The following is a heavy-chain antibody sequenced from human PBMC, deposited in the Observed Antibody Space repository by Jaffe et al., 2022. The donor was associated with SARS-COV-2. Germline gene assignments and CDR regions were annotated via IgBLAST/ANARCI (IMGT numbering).Heavy chain of an antibody. J-gene: IGHJ4*02. CDR3: APLKVDYGDYGG. Sequence: EAQLVESGGGLVKPGGSLRLSCAASGFTFSAYIMNWVRQAPGKGLEWVASISSSSNYIYYADSVKGRFTISRDNAKKSLYLQMNSLRAEDTAVYYCAPLKVDYGDYGGWGQGTLVTVSS. V-gene: IGHV3-21*01. CDR2: ISSSSNYI. CDR1: GFTFSAYI. D-gene: IGHD4-17*01.